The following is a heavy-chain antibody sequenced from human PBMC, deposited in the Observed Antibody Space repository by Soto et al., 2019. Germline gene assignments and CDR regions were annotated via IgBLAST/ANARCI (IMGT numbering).Heavy chain of an antibody. V-gene: IGHV3-74*01. CDR2: INSDGSST. Sequence: PGGSLRLSCAASGFTFSSYWMHWVRQAPGKGLVWVSRINSDGSSTSYADSVKGRFTISRDNAKNTLYLQMNSLRAGDTAVYYCARGGGFCGGDCYKGGIDYWGQQGTLVTVSS. CDR1: GFTFSSYW. CDR3: ARGGGFCGGDCYKGGIDY. D-gene: IGHD2-21*02. J-gene: IGHJ4*02.